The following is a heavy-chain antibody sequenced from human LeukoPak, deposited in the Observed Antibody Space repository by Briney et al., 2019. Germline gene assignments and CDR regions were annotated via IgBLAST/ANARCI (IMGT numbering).Heavy chain of an antibody. CDR2: IYYSGST. V-gene: IGHV4-39*01. CDR1: GGSISSTTSY. J-gene: IGHJ4*02. CDR3: ARHGSTDYFDY. D-gene: IGHD2-2*03. Sequence: SETLTLTCTVSGGSISSTTSYWGWIRQPPGKGLEWIGRIYYSGSTFYNPSLKSRVTISVDTSKNQLSLRLSSVTAADTAVYYCARHGSTDYFDYWGQGTLVTVSS.